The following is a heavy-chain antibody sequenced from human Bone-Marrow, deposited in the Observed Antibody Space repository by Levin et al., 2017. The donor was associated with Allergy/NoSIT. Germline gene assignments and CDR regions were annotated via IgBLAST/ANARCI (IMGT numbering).Heavy chain of an antibody. V-gene: IGHV2-5*02. CDR2: IYWVDDL. J-gene: IGHJ4*02. D-gene: IGHD5-18*01. Sequence: SGPTLVKPKQTLTLTCTFSGFSLSTSGVGVGWIRQPPGKALEWLALIYWVDDLRYSPSLQSRLTITKDTSNNQVVLTMTNMAPADTGTYFCAHSQSLRPGLPGYNYGPFDFWGQGTLVIVSS. CDR1: GFSLSTSGVG. CDR3: AHSQSLRPGLPGYNYGPFDF.